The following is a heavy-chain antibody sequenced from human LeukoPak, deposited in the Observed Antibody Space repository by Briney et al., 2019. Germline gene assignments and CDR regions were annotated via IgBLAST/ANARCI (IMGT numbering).Heavy chain of an antibody. CDR1: GDSVSSNSAA. D-gene: IGHD2-21*02. V-gene: IGHV6-1*01. CDR3: ARFLTLSSPDYYYYYMDV. Sequence: SQTLSLTCAISGDSVSSNSAAWNWIRQSPSRGLEWLGRTYYRSKWYNDYAVSVKSRITINPDTSKNQFSLQLNSVTPEDTAVYYCARFLTLSSPDYYYYYMDVWGKGTTVTVSS. J-gene: IGHJ6*03. CDR2: TYYRSKWYN.